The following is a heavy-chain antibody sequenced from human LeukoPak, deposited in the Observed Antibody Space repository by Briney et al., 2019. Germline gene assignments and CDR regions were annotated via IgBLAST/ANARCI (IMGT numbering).Heavy chain of an antibody. J-gene: IGHJ3*02. V-gene: IGHV1-18*01. CDR1: GYTFTSYD. CDR2: ISAYNGHT. D-gene: IGHD2-21*01. CDR3: ARASRVGISPFDI. Sequence: ASVKVSCKASGYTFTSYDINWVRQATGQGLGWMGWISAYNGHTNYAQKLQGRATMTTDTSTSTAYMELRSLRSDDTAVYYCARASRVGISPFDIWGQGTMVTVSS.